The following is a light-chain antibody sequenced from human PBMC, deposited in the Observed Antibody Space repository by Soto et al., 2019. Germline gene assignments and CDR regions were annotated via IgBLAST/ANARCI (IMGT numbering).Light chain of an antibody. J-gene: IGKJ1*01. Sequence: DIQMTQSPSTLSASVGDRVTITFRASQSISSWLAWYQQKPGKAPKLLIYDASSLKSGVPSRFSGSGSGTEFTLTISSLQPDNFATYYCQQYNSYSSWTFGQGTKVDIK. CDR3: QQYNSYSSWT. CDR1: QSISSW. V-gene: IGKV1-5*01. CDR2: DAS.